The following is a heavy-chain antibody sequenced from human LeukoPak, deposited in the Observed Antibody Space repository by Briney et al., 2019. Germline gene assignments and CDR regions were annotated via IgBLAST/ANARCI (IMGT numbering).Heavy chain of an antibody. V-gene: IGHV1-69*13. D-gene: IGHD6-19*01. CDR3: ARERDTGWYFDY. Sequence: ASVKVSCKASGGTFISYAISWVRQAPGQGLEWMGGIIPIFGTANYAQKFQGRVTITADESTSTAYMELSSLRSEDTAVYYCARERDTGWYFDYWGQGTLVTVSS. CDR1: GGTFISYA. CDR2: IIPIFGTA. J-gene: IGHJ4*02.